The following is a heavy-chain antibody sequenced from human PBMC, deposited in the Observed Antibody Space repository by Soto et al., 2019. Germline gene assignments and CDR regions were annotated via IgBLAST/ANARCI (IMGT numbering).Heavy chain of an antibody. D-gene: IGHD3-10*01. CDR2: IYYSGST. CDR3: ARTDYYYGSEKNHYCYYMDV. CDR1: GGSISSYY. Sequence: PSETLSLTCTVSGGSISSYYWSWIRQPPGKGLEWIGYIYYSGSTNYNPSLKSRVTISVDTSKNQFSLKLSSVTAADTAVYYCARTDYYYGSEKNHYCYYMDVWGKGTTVTVSS. J-gene: IGHJ6*03. V-gene: IGHV4-59*01.